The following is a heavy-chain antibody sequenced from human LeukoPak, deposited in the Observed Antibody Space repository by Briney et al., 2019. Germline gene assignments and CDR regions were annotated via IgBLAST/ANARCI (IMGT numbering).Heavy chain of an antibody. V-gene: IGHV3-23*01. Sequence: GGCLRLSCAAPGFTLCSYAMRWVRQAPGKGLEWVSAISGSGGSTYYADSVKGRFTISRDNSKNTLYLQMNSLRADDTAVYYCAKENVGPNDYWGQGTLVTVSS. D-gene: IGHD2-15*01. CDR1: GFTLCSYA. CDR2: ISGSGGST. J-gene: IGHJ4*02. CDR3: AKENVGPNDY.